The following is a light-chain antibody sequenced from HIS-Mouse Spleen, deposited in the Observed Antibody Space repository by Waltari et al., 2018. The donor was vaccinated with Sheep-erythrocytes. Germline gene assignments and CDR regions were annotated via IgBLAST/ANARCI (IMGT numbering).Light chain of an antibody. Sequence: QSALTQPASVSGSPGQSITISCTGTSSDVGSYNLVSWYQQHPGKAPKLIIYEGSKRPSGVSNRFSGPKSGNTASLTISGLQAEDEADYYCCSYAGSSTPWVFGGGTKLTVL. CDR2: EGS. CDR3: CSYAGSSTPWV. CDR1: SSDVGSYNL. J-gene: IGLJ3*02. V-gene: IGLV2-23*01.